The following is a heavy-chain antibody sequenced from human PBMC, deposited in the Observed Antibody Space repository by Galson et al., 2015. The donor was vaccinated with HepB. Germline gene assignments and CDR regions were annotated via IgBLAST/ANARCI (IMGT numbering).Heavy chain of an antibody. Sequence: SLRLSCAASGFSFNDYTLHWVRQAPGQGLEWMAYILSNGIRKRYADSVKGRFTVSRDNSRHTVFLQMSSLRPEDTALYYCARGGFDKTLDNWGQGALVIVSS. D-gene: IGHD3-9*01. J-gene: IGHJ4*02. CDR3: ARGGFDKTLDN. CDR2: ILSNGIRK. V-gene: IGHV3-30-3*01. CDR1: GFSFNDYT.